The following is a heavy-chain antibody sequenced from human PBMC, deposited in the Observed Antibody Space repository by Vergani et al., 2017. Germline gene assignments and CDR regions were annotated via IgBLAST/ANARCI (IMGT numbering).Heavy chain of an antibody. CDR1: GYTFTRYS. CDR3: ARDLPTVTRNYYYGMDV. V-gene: IGHV1-46*01. CDR2: INPSGGST. D-gene: IGHD4-17*01. J-gene: IGHJ6*02. Sequence: QVQLVQSGAEVKKPGASVKVSCKPSGYTFTRYSMHWVRHAPGQGLACMGIINPSGGSTSYAQKFQGRVTMTRDTSTSTVYMELSSLRSEDTAVYYCARDLPTVTRNYYYGMDVWGQGTTVTVAS.